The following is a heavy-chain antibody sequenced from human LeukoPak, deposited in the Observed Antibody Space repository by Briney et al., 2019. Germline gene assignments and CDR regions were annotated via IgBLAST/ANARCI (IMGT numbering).Heavy chain of an antibody. V-gene: IGHV4-59*01. D-gene: IGHD3-9*01. CDR3: ARVGYDILTGHQDYYYYGMDV. J-gene: IGHJ6*02. CDR1: GGSISSYY. CDR2: IYYSGST. Sequence: SETLSLTCTVSGGSISSYYWSWIRQPPGKGLEWIGYIYYSGSTNYNPSLKSRVTISVDTSKNQFSLKLSSVTAADTAVYYCARVGYDILTGHQDYYYYGMDVWGQGTTVTVSS.